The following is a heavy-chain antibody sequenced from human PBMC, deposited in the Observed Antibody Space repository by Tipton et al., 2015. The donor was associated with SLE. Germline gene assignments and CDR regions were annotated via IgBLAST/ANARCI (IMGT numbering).Heavy chain of an antibody. CDR1: GYTFTGYY. D-gene: IGHD6-13*01. V-gene: IGHV1-2*06. Sequence: QLVQSGAEVKKPGASVKVSCKASGYTFTGYYMHWVRQAPGQGLEWMGRINPNSGGTNYAQKFQGRVTITADESTSTAYMELSSLRSEDTAVYYGARDARIAAAGTDWFDPWGHGTLVTVSS. CDR2: INPNSGGT. J-gene: IGHJ5*02. CDR3: ARDARIAAAGTDWFDP.